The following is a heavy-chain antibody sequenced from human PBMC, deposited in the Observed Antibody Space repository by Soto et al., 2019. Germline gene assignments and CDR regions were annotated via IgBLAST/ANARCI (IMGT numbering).Heavy chain of an antibody. Sequence: QVQLVQSGAEVKKPGASVKVSCKASGYTFTSYDINWVRQATGQGLEWMGWMNPNSGNTGYAQKVQGRGXXTXNXXISTAYMELCSLRSENTAVYYCARSRYYYDSSGYRWGQGTLVTVSS. CDR2: MNPNSGNT. CDR3: ARSRYYYDSSGYR. V-gene: IGHV1-8*01. CDR1: GYTFTSYD. J-gene: IGHJ4*02. D-gene: IGHD3-22*01.